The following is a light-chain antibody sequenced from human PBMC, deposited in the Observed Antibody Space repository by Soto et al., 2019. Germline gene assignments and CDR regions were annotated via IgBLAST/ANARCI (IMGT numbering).Light chain of an antibody. Sequence: QSVLTQPPSVSAAPGQKVTIPCSGSSSNIGNNYVSWYQQLPGTAPKLLIYENNKRPSGIPDRFSGSKSGTSATLGITGLQTGDEADYYCGTWDSSLSAHWVFGGGTKLTVL. CDR2: ENN. CDR3: GTWDSSLSAHWV. V-gene: IGLV1-51*02. J-gene: IGLJ3*02. CDR1: SSNIGNNY.